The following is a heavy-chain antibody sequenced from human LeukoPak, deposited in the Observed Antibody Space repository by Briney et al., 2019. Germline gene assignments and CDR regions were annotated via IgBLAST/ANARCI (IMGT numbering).Heavy chain of an antibody. D-gene: IGHD4-23*01. CDR2: IYYSGST. Sequence: TETLSLTCTVSGGSISSSSHYWGWIRQPPGKGLEWIGSIYYSGSTYYNPSLKSRVTISVDTSKNQFSLQLSSVTAADTAVYYCARHRGITVVTPSFDYWGQGTLVTVSA. CDR1: GGSISSSSHY. J-gene: IGHJ4*02. V-gene: IGHV4-39*01. CDR3: ARHRGITVVTPSFDY.